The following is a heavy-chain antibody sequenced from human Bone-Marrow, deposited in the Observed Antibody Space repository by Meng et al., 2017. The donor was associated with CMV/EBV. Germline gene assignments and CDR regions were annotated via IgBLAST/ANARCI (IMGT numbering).Heavy chain of an antibody. D-gene: IGHD3-3*01. V-gene: IGHV3-7*03. CDR3: AKGGRDFPQDYGMDV. CDR1: GGSISSSSYY. Sequence: ETLSLTCTVSGGSISSSSYYWGWIRQPPGKGLEWVANIKQDGSEKYYVDSVKGRFTISRDNAKNTLYLQMNSLRAEDTAVYYCAKGGRDFPQDYGMDVLGQGTTVTVSS. CDR2: IKQDGSEK. J-gene: IGHJ6*02.